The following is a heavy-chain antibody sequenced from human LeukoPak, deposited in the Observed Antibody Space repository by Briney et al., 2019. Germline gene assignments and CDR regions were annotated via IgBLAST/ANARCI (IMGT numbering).Heavy chain of an antibody. V-gene: IGHV1-69*05. CDR2: IIPIFGTA. CDR1: GGTFSSYA. CDR3: ASGLGIYDSSGYYYVGIYY. J-gene: IGHJ4*02. Sequence: SVKVSCKASGGTFSSYAISWVRQAPGQGLEWMGGIIPIFGTANYAQKFQGRVTITTDESTSTAYMELSSLRSEDTAVYYCASGLGIYDSSGYYYVGIYYWGQGTLVTVSS. D-gene: IGHD3-22*01.